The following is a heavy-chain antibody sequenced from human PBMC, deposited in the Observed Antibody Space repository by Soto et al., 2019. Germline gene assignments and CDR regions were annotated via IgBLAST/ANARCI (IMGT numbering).Heavy chain of an antibody. V-gene: IGHV1-69*01. CDR2: IIPIFGTA. CDR3: ASPLPPNAHYYYYYGMDV. D-gene: IGHD2-8*01. CDR1: GGTFSSYA. Sequence: QVQLVQSGAEVKKPGSSVKVSCKASGGTFSSYAISWVRQAPGQGLEWMGGIIPIFGTANYAQKFQGRVTITADESTSTGYRELSSLRSEDTAVYYCASPLPPNAHYYYYYGMDVWGQGTTVTVSS. J-gene: IGHJ6*02.